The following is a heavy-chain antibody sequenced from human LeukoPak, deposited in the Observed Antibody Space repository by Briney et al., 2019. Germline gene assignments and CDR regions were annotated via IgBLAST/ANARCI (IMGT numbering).Heavy chain of an antibody. V-gene: IGHV3-21*01. Sequence: GGSLRLSCAASGFTFSSYSMNWVRQAPGKGLEWVSSISSSSSYIYYADSVKGRFTISRDNAKNSLYLQMNSLRAEDTAVYYCARDGYYGSGSYSGNWFDPWGQGTLVTVSS. CDR1: GFTFSSYS. J-gene: IGHJ5*02. CDR2: ISSSSSYI. D-gene: IGHD3-10*01. CDR3: ARDGYYGSGSYSGNWFDP.